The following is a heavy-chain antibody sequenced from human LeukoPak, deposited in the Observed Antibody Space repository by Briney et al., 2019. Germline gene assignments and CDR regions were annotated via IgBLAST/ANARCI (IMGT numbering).Heavy chain of an antibody. CDR3: AKDLFGGSYRTFDY. CDR2: ISGSGGST. V-gene: IGHV3-23*01. D-gene: IGHD1-26*01. Sequence: GGSLRLSCTASGFTFSSYAMSWVRQAPGKGLDWVSAISGSGGSTYYADSVKGRFTISRDNSKNTLYLQMNSLRAEDTAVYYCAKDLFGGSYRTFDYWGQGTLVTVSS. J-gene: IGHJ4*02. CDR1: GFTFSSYA.